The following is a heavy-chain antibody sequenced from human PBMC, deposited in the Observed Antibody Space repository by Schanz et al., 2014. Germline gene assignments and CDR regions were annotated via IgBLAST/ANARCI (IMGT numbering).Heavy chain of an antibody. CDR2: IYASGAT. J-gene: IGHJ4*02. Sequence: EVQLVESGGGLVQPGGSLGLSCVVSGFTVSSDHMSWVRQAPGKGLEWVSTIYASGATYYADSVKRRFTISRDISKNTLHLQVTSLRAEDTAIYYCAKDLLYGAPMPLNHLDYWGQGTLVTVSS. D-gene: IGHD2-2*01. V-gene: IGHV3-66*01. CDR1: GFTVSSDH. CDR3: AKDLLYGAPMPLNHLDY.